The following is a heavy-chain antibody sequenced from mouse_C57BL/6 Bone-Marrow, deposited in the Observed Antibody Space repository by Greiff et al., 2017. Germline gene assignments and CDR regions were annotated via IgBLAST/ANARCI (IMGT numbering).Heavy chain of an antibody. CDR1: GYTFTSYW. Sequence: QVQLQQPGAELVKPGASVKLSCKASGYTFTSYWMQWVKQRPGQGLEWIGEIDPSDSYTNYNQKFKGKATLTVDISSSTAYMQLSSLTSEDSAVYYCARSGSAYWGQGTLVTVSA. V-gene: IGHV1-50*01. D-gene: IGHD3-2*02. CDR3: ARSGSAY. CDR2: IDPSDSYT. J-gene: IGHJ3*01.